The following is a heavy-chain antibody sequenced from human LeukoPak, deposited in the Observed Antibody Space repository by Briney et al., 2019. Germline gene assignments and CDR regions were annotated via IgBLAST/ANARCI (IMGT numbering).Heavy chain of an antibody. D-gene: IGHD3-22*01. V-gene: IGHV3-74*01. CDR2: INTDGSRT. J-gene: IGHJ5*02. CDR3: ARVDDTSGQNWFDP. CDR1: GFTFSSYW. Sequence: GGSLRLSCAASGFTFSSYWMHWVRQAPGKGLVWVSRINTDGSRTNYADSVKGRFTISRDNAKNTLYLQMNSLRADDTAVCYCARVDDTSGQNWFDPWGQGTLVTVSS.